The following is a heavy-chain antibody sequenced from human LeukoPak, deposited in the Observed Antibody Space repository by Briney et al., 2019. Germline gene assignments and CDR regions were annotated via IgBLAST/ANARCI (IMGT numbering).Heavy chain of an antibody. CDR2: ISSSGSTI. Sequence: GGSLRLSCAASGFTFSSYEMNWVRQAPGKGLEWVSYISSSGSTIYYADSVKGRFTISRDNAKNSLYLQMNSLRAEDTAVYYCAREGYSYPNFDYWGQGTLVTVS. J-gene: IGHJ4*02. CDR3: AREGYSYPNFDY. D-gene: IGHD5-18*01. V-gene: IGHV3-48*03. CDR1: GFTFSSYE.